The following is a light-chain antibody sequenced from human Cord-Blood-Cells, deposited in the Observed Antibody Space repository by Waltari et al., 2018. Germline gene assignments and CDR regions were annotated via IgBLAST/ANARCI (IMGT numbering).Light chain of an antibody. V-gene: IGKV1-5*01. Sequence: DSRMTQSPSTLSASVGDRVTITCRASQSISSRLAWYQQKPGKGPKLLIYDASSLESGVPSRFSGSGSGTEFTLTISSLQPDDFATYYCQQYNSYSTFGQGTKVEIK. J-gene: IGKJ1*01. CDR3: QQYNSYST. CDR2: DAS. CDR1: QSISSR.